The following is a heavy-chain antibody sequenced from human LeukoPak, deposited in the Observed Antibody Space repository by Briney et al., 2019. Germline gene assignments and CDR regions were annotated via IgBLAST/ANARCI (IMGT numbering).Heavy chain of an antibody. D-gene: IGHD3-22*01. Sequence: ASVKVSCEASGYTFTDYYIHWVRQAPGQGLEWMGWINPNSGDTDFAQKFQGMVTMTRDTSISTAYMELSRLRSDDTAVFYCARSNTSGYYPPTLRYWGQGTLVAVSS. CDR3: ARSNTSGYYPPTLRY. J-gene: IGHJ4*02. CDR1: GYTFTDYY. V-gene: IGHV1-2*02. CDR2: INPNSGDT.